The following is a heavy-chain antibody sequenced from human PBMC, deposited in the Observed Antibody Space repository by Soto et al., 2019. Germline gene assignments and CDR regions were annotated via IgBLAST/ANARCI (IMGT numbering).Heavy chain of an antibody. CDR1: GFTFSSYW. V-gene: IGHV3-74*01. Sequence: EVQLVESGGGLVQPGGSLRLSCAASGFTFSSYWMHWVRQAPGKGLVWVSRINSDGSSTSYADSVKGRFTISRDNAKNTLYLQMNSLRAEDTAVYYCAREPPHCSRGSCYSGDYYYYYYGMDVWGQGTTVTVSS. J-gene: IGHJ6*02. CDR3: AREPPHCSRGSCYSGDYYYYYYGMDV. CDR2: INSDGSST. D-gene: IGHD2-15*01.